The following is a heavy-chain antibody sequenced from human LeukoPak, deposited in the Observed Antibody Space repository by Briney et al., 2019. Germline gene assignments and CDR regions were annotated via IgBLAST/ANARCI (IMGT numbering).Heavy chain of an antibody. V-gene: IGHV3-7*01. Sequence: GGSLRLSCAASGFTFSSYWMSWVRQAPGKGLEWVANIKQDGSEKYYVDSVKGRFTISRDNAKNSLYLQMSSLRAEDTAVYYCARDFLATTVTPIDYWGQGTLVTVSS. D-gene: IGHD4-17*01. J-gene: IGHJ4*02. CDR1: GFTFSSYW. CDR3: ARDFLATTVTPIDY. CDR2: IKQDGSEK.